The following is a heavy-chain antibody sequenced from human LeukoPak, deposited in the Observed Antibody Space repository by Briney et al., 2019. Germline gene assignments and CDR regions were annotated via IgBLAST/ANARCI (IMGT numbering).Heavy chain of an antibody. J-gene: IGHJ6*03. D-gene: IGHD2-2*01. CDR3: AKGREEVPPAIPWYYYMDV. CDR2: IHYDGSNK. CDR1: GFTFSSYG. Sequence: SGGSLRLSCAASGFTFSSYGMHWVRQAPGKGLEWVTFIHYDGSNKYYADSVKGRFTISRDNSKNTLYLQMNSLRAEDTAVYYCAKGREEVPPAIPWYYYMDVWGKGTTVTISS. V-gene: IGHV3-30*02.